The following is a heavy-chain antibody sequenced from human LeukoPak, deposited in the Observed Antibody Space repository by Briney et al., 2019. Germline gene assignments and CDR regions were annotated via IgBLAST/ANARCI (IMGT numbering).Heavy chain of an antibody. CDR3: ARAVVPAATFDY. V-gene: IGHV4-39*07. Sequence: SETLSLTCTVSGGSISSSTYYWGWIRQPPGKGLEWIGSIYYSGTTYYNPSLKSRVTISVDRSKNQFSLKLSSVTAADTAVYYCARAVVPAATFDYWGQGTLVTVSS. CDR1: GGSISSSTYY. J-gene: IGHJ4*02. CDR2: IYYSGTT. D-gene: IGHD2-2*01.